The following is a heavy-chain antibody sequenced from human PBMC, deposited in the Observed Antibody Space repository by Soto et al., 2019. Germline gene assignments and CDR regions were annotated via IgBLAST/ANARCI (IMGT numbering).Heavy chain of an antibody. CDR1: GFTFGDYA. Sequence: PGGSLRLSCTASGFTFGDYAMSWVRQAPGKGLEWVGFIRSKAYGGTTEYAASVKGRFTISRDDSKSIAYLQMNSLKTEDTAVYYCTRDHSSGWYGHFFDYWGQGTLVTVSS. J-gene: IGHJ4*02. D-gene: IGHD6-19*01. CDR2: IRSKAYGGTT. V-gene: IGHV3-49*04. CDR3: TRDHSSGWYGHFFDY.